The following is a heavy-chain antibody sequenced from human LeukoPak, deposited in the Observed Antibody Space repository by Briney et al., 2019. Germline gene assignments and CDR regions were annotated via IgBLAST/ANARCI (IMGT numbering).Heavy chain of an antibody. CDR2: IYYSGST. V-gene: IGHV4-31*03. D-gene: IGHD4/OR15-4a*01. CDR3: ARIRANYYFDY. Sequence: SQTLSLTCTVSGGSISSGGYYWSWIRQHPGKGLEWIGYIYYSGSTYYNPSLKSRVTISVDTSKNQFSLKLSSVTAAGTAVYYCARIRANYYFDYWGQGTLVTVSS. CDR1: GGSISSGGYY. J-gene: IGHJ4*02.